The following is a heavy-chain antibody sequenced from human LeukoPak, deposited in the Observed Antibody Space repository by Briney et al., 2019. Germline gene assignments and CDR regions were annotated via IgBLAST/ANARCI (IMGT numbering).Heavy chain of an antibody. CDR3: ARSHINQLLSSGMDV. CDR2: INPSGGST. CDR1: GYTFTSYY. D-gene: IGHD2-2*01. Sequence: ASVKVSCKASGYTFTSYYMHWVRQAPGHGLEWMGIINPSGGSTSYAQKFQGRVTMTRDTSTSTVYMELSSLRSEDTAVYYCARSHINQLLSSGMDVWGQGTTVTVSS. J-gene: IGHJ6*02. V-gene: IGHV1-46*01.